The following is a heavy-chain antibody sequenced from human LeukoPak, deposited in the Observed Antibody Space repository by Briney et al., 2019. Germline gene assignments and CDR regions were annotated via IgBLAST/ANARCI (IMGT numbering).Heavy chain of an antibody. Sequence: GGSLRLSCAASGFTFSSYAMHWVRQAPGKGLEWVAVIPYDGSNKYYADSVKGRFTISRDNAKNSLYLQMNSLRAEDTAVYYCASAYDYVWGSYRYFFDYWGQGTLVTVSS. J-gene: IGHJ4*02. CDR1: GFTFSSYA. CDR3: ASAYDYVWGSYRYFFDY. CDR2: IPYDGSNK. D-gene: IGHD3-16*02. V-gene: IGHV3-30-3*01.